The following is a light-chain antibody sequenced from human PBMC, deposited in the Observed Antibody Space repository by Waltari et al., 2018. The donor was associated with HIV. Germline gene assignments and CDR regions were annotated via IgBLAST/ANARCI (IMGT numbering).Light chain of an antibody. J-gene: IGKJ2*01. Sequence: EIVLTQSPATLSLFPGERATLSCRASQTISSCLAWYQQKFGQAPRLLIYDASNRATGIPARFSGSGSGTDFTLTISSLEPEDFAVYYCQQCNNWPYTFSRGTKLEIK. CDR1: QTISSC. CDR3: QQCNNWPYT. CDR2: DAS. V-gene: IGKV3-11*01.